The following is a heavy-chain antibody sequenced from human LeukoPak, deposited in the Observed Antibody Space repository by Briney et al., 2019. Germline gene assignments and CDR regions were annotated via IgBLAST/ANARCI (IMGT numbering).Heavy chain of an antibody. CDR2: ISGNNDNP. Sequence: ASVKVSCKASDYAFSTTGFSCVRQAPGQGLEWMGWISGNNDNPNYGQKFQGRFSVTTDSSTSTAYMELRNLRSDDTAVYYCARDAISNDHYWGQGTLVTVSS. CDR3: ARDAISNDHY. D-gene: IGHD5-12*01. CDR1: DYAFSTTG. J-gene: IGHJ4*02. V-gene: IGHV1-18*01.